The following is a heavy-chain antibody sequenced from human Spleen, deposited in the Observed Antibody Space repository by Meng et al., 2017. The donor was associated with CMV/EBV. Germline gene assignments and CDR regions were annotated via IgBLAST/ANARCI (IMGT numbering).Heavy chain of an antibody. J-gene: IGHJ4*02. CDR2: VSFDGRNK. V-gene: IGHV3-30*04. CDR1: GFTFNTYP. Sequence: GFTFNTYPLHWVRQAPGKGLEWVAVVSFDGRNKYYGDSVKGRFTTSRDNSRNTVYLQLNSLRAEDTAVYYCARDRRGGGGSTTLNIWGQGTLVTVSS. D-gene: IGHD3-10*01. CDR3: ARDRRGGGGSTTLNI.